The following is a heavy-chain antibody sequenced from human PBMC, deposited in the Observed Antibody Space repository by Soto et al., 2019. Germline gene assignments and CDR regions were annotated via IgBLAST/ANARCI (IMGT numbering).Heavy chain of an antibody. J-gene: IGHJ4*02. Sequence: ASVKVSCKSSGYGFIDYYLHWMRQAPGQGLEWMGWINPRNGDTNYAHTFQDRVTLTRDTSITTAYMELSSLTSDDTAVYFCTRGPDTGAFDYWGQGSLVTVSS. D-gene: IGHD7-27*01. CDR3: TRGPDTGAFDY. V-gene: IGHV1-2*02. CDR2: INPRNGDT. CDR1: GYGFIDYY.